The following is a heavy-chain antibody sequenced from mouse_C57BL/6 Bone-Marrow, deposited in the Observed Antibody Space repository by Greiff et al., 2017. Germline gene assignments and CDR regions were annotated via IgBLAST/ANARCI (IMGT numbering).Heavy chain of an antibody. Sequence: EVQLKESGPELVKPGDSVKISCKSSGYSFTGYFMNWVMQSHGKSLEWIGRINPYNGGTFYNQKFKGKATLSVDKSSSTPYMELRSLTSEDSAVYYCASTYYGYEDFECWGTGTTLTVSS. V-gene: IGHV1-20*01. J-gene: IGHJ2*01. CDR2: INPYNGGT. D-gene: IGHD2-9*01. CDR1: GYSFTGYF. CDR3: ASTYYGYEDFEC.